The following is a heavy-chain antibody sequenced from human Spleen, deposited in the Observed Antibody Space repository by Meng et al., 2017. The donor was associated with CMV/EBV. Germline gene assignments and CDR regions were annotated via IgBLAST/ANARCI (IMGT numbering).Heavy chain of an antibody. CDR2: MNPNSGNT. CDR1: TFTSYD. CDR3: ARAGVVVPAAIRYWYFDL. V-gene: IGHV1-8*03. J-gene: IGHJ2*01. D-gene: IGHD2-2*01. Sequence: TFTSYDINWVRQDTGQGLEWMGWMNPNSGNTGYAQKFQSRVTITRNTSISTAYMELSSLRSEDTAVYYCARAGVVVPAAIRYWYFDLWGRGTLVTVSS.